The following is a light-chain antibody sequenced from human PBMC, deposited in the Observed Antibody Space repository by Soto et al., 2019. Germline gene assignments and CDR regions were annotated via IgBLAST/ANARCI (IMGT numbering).Light chain of an antibody. J-gene: IGKJ5*01. CDR3: QKSYTTPIT. V-gene: IGKV1-39*01. CDR2: AAS. CDR1: QTISSH. Sequence: DIQMTQSPSSLSASVGDRVIITCRASQTISSHLNWYQQKPGKAPNLLVYAASSLQSGVPYRFTGSGSGTDFTLTISSLQPEGFATYFCQKSYTTPITCGQGTQLEIK.